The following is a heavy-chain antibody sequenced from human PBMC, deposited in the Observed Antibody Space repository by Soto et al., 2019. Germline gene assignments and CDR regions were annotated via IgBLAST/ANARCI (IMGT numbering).Heavy chain of an antibody. Sequence: ASVKVSCKASGYTFTSYAMHWVRQAPGQRLEWMGWINAYNGNTKYAQKLQGRVTMTTDTSTSTAYMELRSLRSDDTAVYYCARDLGIVGATLQHWGQGTLVTVSS. CDR2: INAYNGNT. V-gene: IGHV1-3*01. CDR1: GYTFTSYA. CDR3: ARDLGIVGATLQH. D-gene: IGHD1-26*01. J-gene: IGHJ1*01.